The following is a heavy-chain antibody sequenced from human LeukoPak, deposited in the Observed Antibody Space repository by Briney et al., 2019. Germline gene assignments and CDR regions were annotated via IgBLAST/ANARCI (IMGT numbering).Heavy chain of an antibody. D-gene: IGHD6-19*01. CDR1: GGSISSGDYY. J-gene: IGHJ4*02. V-gene: IGHV4-30-4*01. CDR3: ARDGEWLVPFDY. Sequence: PSETLSLTCTVSGGSISSGDYYWSWIRQPPGKGLEWIGYIYYSGSTNYNPSLKSRVTISVDKSKNQFSLKLSSVTAADTAVYYCARDGEWLVPFDYWGQGTLVTVSS. CDR2: IYYSGST.